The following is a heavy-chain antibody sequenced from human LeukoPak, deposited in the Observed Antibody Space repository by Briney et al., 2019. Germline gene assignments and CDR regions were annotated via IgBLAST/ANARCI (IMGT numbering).Heavy chain of an antibody. Sequence: GASVKVSCKASEYPFSRSVIHWVRQAPGQRLEWMGWINAGNGDTEYSQNFQGRVTNTRDTSASTAYMELSSLRSEDTSVYYCATISRGIAVDHDAFDVWGQGTMVTVSS. J-gene: IGHJ3*01. D-gene: IGHD6-19*01. CDR2: INAGNGDT. CDR3: ATISRGIAVDHDAFDV. CDR1: EYPFSRSV. V-gene: IGHV1-3*01.